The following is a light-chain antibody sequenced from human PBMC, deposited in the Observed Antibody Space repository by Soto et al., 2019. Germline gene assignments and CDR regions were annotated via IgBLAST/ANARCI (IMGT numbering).Light chain of an antibody. CDR2: DVT. CDR3: SSYTSTGTRV. V-gene: IGLV2-14*01. J-gene: IGLJ7*01. CDR1: SSDVGGYNF. Sequence: QSALTQPASVSGSPGQSITISCTGTSSDVGGYNFVSWFQQHPGKAPKLILYDVTNRPSGVSSRFSGSKSGNTASLTISGLQPEDEADYYCSSYTSTGTRVFGGGTQLTV.